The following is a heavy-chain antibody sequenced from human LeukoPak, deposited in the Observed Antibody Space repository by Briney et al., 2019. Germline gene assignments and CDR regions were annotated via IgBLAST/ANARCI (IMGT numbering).Heavy chain of an antibody. D-gene: IGHD3-16*02. V-gene: IGHV4-4*07. J-gene: IGHJ5*02. CDR3: ARYRFGWFDP. Sequence: PSETLSLTCTVSGASIGNNYWSWIREPAGKGLECIGRIYNSATTNYNPSFKGRVTMSLGTSKNQFSLRLTSVTAADTAVYYCARYRFGWFDPWGQGMRVTVSS. CDR1: GASIGNNY. CDR2: IYNSATT.